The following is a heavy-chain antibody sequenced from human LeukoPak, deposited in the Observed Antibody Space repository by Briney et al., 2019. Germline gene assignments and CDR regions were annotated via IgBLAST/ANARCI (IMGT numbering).Heavy chain of an antibody. D-gene: IGHD2-21*01. CDR1: GFAFSTSW. CDR2: IKKDGSAM. Sequence: GGSLRLSCAASGFAFSTSWMTWVRQAPGKGLEWVANIKKDGSAMHYVDSVKGRFTISRDNAKNSLYLQMNSMRAEDTAVYYCARDFSPSCGGGCYLDAFDIWGQGTMVTVSS. V-gene: IGHV3-7*01. J-gene: IGHJ3*02. CDR3: ARDFSPSCGGGCYLDAFDI.